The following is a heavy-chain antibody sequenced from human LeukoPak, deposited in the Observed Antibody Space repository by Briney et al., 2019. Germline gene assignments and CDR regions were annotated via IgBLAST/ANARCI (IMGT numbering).Heavy chain of an antibody. J-gene: IGHJ4*02. CDR3: ASRYCSGGSCHLFDY. D-gene: IGHD2-15*01. Sequence: SETLSLTCAVSGGSISSSNWWSWVRQPPGKGLEWIGEIYHSGSTNYNPSLKSRVTISVDKSKNQFSLKLSSVTAADTAVYYCASRYCSGGSCHLFDYWGQGTLVTVSS. CDR2: IYHSGST. V-gene: IGHV4-4*02. CDR1: GGSISSSNW.